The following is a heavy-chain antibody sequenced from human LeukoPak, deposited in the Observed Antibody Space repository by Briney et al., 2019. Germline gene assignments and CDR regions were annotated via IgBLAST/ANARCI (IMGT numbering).Heavy chain of an antibody. D-gene: IGHD3-16*02. CDR3: ARSSSYVWGSYRYPFDY. CDR2: INHSGST. CDR1: GGSFSGYY. Sequence: SETLSLTCAVYGGSFSGYYWSWIRQPPGKGLEWIGEINHSGSTNYNPSLKSRVTISVGTSKNQFSLKLSSVTAADTAVYYCARSSSYVWGSYRYPFDYWGQGTLVTVSS. J-gene: IGHJ4*02. V-gene: IGHV4-34*01.